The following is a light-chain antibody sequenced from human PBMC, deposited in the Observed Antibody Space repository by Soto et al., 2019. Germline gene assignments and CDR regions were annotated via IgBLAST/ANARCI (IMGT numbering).Light chain of an antibody. CDR2: DAS. Sequence: VMTQAPPTLSVSPGERATLSCRVSQTINNTIAWYPLKDGQVPRLLIYDASTRATDIPARFSGSGSGTEFTLTISSLQSEDFAEYHCQQYNNWPQTFGQGTKVDI. J-gene: IGKJ1*01. V-gene: IGKV3-15*01. CDR3: QQYNNWPQT. CDR1: QTINNT.